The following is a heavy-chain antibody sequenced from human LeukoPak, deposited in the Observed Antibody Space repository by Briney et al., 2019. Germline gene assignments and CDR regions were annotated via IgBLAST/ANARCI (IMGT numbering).Heavy chain of an antibody. D-gene: IGHD5-12*01. CDR3: ARGASDYVLDY. CDR2: IYSGGST. J-gene: IGHJ4*02. V-gene: IGHV3-53*01. CDR1: GFTVSSNY. Sequence: PGGSLRLSCAASGFTVSSNYMSWVRQAPGKGLEWVSVIYSGGSTYYADSVKGRFTISRDNSKNTLYLQMNSLRAEDTAAYYCARGASDYVLDYWGQGTLVTVSS.